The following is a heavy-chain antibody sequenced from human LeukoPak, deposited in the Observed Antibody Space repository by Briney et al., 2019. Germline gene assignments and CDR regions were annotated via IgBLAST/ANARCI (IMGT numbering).Heavy chain of an antibody. D-gene: IGHD3-16*01. Sequence: ASVKVSCKPSGYTLTSYGIIWGRQAPGQGLEWMGWISAYNGNTNYAQKLQGRVTMTTDTSTSTAYMELRSLRSEDTAVYYCAREGDGRYFDYWGQGTLVTVSS. J-gene: IGHJ4*02. V-gene: IGHV1-18*01. CDR1: GYTLTSYG. CDR3: AREGDGRYFDY. CDR2: ISAYNGNT.